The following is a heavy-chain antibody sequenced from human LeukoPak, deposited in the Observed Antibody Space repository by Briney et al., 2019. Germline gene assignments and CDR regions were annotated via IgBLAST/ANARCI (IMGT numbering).Heavy chain of an antibody. J-gene: IGHJ4*02. V-gene: IGHV3-21*01. CDR1: GFTFSSYS. CDR3: ARDHGGGYRLLDY. D-gene: IGHD1-26*01. CDR2: ISSSSSYI. Sequence: GGSLRLSCAASGFTFSSYSMNWVRQAPGKGLEWVSSISSSSSYIYYADSVKGRFTISRDNAKNSLYLQMNSLRAEDTAVYYCARDHGGGYRLLDYWGQGTLVTVSS.